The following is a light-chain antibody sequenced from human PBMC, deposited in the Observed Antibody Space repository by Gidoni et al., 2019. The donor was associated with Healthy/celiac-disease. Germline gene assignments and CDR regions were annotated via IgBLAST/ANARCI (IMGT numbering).Light chain of an antibody. Sequence: DIVLTQSPGTLSLSPGERATLSCRASQSVSSSYLAWYQQKPGQAPRLLIYGASSRATGIPDRFSGSGSGTDFTLTISRLEPEDFAVYYCQQYGSSPLFXGXTKVEIK. V-gene: IGKV3-20*01. J-gene: IGKJ4*01. CDR1: QSVSSSY. CDR2: GAS. CDR3: QQYGSSPL.